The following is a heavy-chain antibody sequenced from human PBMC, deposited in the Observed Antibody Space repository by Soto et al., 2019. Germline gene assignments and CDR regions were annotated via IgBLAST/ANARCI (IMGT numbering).Heavy chain of an antibody. J-gene: IGHJ3*02. D-gene: IGHD3-10*01. V-gene: IGHV3-23*01. CDR2: ISGSGGIT. Sequence: PGGSLRLSCAAAGFTFSSYAMSWVRQAPGKGLEWVSAISGSGGITYYADSVKGRFTISRDNSKNTLYLQMNSLRAEDTAVYYCAKGGLVLWLGEATDAFDIWGQGTMVTVSS. CDR3: AKGGLVLWLGEATDAFDI. CDR1: GFTFSSYA.